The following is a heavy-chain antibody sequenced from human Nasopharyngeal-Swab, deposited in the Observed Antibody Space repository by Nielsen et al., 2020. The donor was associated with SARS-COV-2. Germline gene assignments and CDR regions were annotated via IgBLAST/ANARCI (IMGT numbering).Heavy chain of an antibody. CDR2: INPSGGST. D-gene: IGHD6-19*01. CDR3: ARGARFAVDYFDY. V-gene: IGHV1-46*01. J-gene: IGHJ4*02. CDR1: GYTFTRYY. Sequence: GSVKGSCKASGYTFTRYYMHWVRQAPGQGLEWMGIINPSGGSTSYAQKFQGRVKMTRDTSTSTLYMELSSLRFEDTAVYYCARGARFAVDYFDYWGQGTLVTVSS.